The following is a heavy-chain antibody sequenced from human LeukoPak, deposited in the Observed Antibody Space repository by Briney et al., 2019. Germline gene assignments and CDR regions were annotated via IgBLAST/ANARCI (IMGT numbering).Heavy chain of an antibody. CDR3: ARIVPAATTHDY. D-gene: IGHD2-2*01. J-gene: IGHJ4*02. CDR1: GGSISSSSYY. CDR2: IYYSGAT. Sequence: PSETLSLTCTVCGGSISSSSYYWGWTRQPPGKGLEWIGTIYYSGATYYNPSLKSRVIISVDTSKNQFSLKLSSVTAADAAVYYCARIVPAATTHDYWGQGTLVTVSS. V-gene: IGHV4-39*01.